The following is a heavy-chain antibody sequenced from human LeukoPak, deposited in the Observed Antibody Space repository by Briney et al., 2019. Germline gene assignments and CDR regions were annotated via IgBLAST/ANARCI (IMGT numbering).Heavy chain of an antibody. CDR3: ARDRRSNLLRYFDY. D-gene: IGHD3-16*02. J-gene: IGHJ4*02. CDR2: INSDGSST. CDR1: GFTFTSYW. V-gene: IGHV3-74*01. Sequence: GGSLRLSCAASGFTFTSYWMHWVRQAPGKGLVWVSRINSDGSSTSYADSVKGRLTISRDNAKNSLYLQMNSLRAEDTAVYYCARDRRSNLLRYFDYWGQGTLVTVSS.